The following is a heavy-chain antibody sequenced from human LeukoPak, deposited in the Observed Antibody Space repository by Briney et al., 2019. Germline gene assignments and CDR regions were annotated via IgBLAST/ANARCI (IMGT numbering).Heavy chain of an antibody. J-gene: IGHJ4*02. CDR1: GFSLRSSA. CDR3: ARDPPNLPAAILYYFDY. D-gene: IGHD2-2*01. V-gene: IGHV3-30-3*01. Sequence: GGSLRLSCAASGFSLRSSAMHWARQAPGKGLEWVAVISSDGSNKYYADSVKGRFTISRDKSKNTLYLQMNSLRAEDTAVYYCARDPPNLPAAILYYFDYWGQGTLVTVSS. CDR2: ISSDGSNK.